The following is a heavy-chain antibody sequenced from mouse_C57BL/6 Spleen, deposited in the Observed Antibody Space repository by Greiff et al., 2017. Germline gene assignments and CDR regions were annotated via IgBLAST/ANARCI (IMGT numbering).Heavy chain of an antibody. CDR3: ARSDYGSSYRYFDV. CDR2: IDPSDSST. Sequence: QVQLKQPGAELVRPGTSVKLSCKASGYTFTSYWMHWVKQRPGQGLEWIGVIDPSDSSTNYNQKFKGKATLTVDTSSSTAYMQLSSLTSEDSAVYYCARSDYGSSYRYFDVWGTGTTVTVSS. D-gene: IGHD1-1*01. V-gene: IGHV1-59*01. CDR1: GYTFTSYW. J-gene: IGHJ1*03.